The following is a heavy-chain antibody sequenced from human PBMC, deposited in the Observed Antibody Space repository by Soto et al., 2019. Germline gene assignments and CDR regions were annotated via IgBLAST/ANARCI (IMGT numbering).Heavy chain of an antibody. D-gene: IGHD6-13*01. CDR2: IKQDGSEK. V-gene: IGHV3-7*01. Sequence: EVQLVESGGGLVQPGGSLRLSCAASGFTFSSYWMSWVRQAPVKGLAWVGNIKQDGSEKHYVDFMEGRFTISRDNAENALYLQMNSLRAEDTAVYYCARIASAGRGWDVWGQGTTVVVSS. CDR3: ARIASAGRGWDV. CDR1: GFTFSSYW. J-gene: IGHJ6*02.